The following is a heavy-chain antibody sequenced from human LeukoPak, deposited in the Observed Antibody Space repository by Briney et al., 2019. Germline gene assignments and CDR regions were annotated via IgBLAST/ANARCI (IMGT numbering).Heavy chain of an antibody. D-gene: IGHD3-22*01. CDR1: GGSISSYY. CDR3: ARGRQYYDSSGYPYPFDY. J-gene: IGHJ4*02. Sequence: PSETLSLTCTVSGGSISSYYWSWLRQPAGKGLEWIGRIYTSGSTNYNPSLKSRVTMSVDTSKNQFSLKLSSVTAADTAVYYCARGRQYYDSSGYPYPFDYWGQGTLVTVSS. CDR2: IYTSGST. V-gene: IGHV4-4*07.